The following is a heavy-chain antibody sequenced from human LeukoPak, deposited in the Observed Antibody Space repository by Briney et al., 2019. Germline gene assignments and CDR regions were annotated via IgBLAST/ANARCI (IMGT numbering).Heavy chain of an antibody. CDR3: ARQPAILGDAFDI. J-gene: IGHJ3*02. D-gene: IGHD3-10*01. CDR1: GYTSTTYW. CDR2: IYPGDSDT. Sequence: GESLKIPCKASGYTSTTYWIGWVRQMPGGGLEWMGIIYPGDSDTRYSPSFQGQVTISADKSISTAYLQWSSLKASDTAMYYCARQPAILGDAFDIWGQGTMVTVSS. V-gene: IGHV5-51*01.